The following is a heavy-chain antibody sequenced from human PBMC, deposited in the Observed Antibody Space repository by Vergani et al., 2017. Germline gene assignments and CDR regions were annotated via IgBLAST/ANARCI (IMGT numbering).Heavy chain of an antibody. CDR3: ARSGWELLDSFFDY. CDR2: ISYDGSNK. CDR1: GFTFSSYA. Sequence: VQLLESGGGLVQPGGSLRLSCAASGFTFSSYAMHWVRQAPGKGLEWVAVISYDGSNKYYADSVKGRFTISRDNSKNTLYLQMNSLRAEDTAVYYCARSGWELLDSFFDYWGQGTLVTVSS. V-gene: IGHV3-30-3*01. J-gene: IGHJ4*02. D-gene: IGHD1-26*01.